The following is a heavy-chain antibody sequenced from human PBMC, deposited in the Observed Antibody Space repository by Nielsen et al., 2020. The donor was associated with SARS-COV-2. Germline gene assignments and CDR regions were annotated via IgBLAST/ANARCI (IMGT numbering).Heavy chain of an antibody. J-gene: IGHJ6*02. V-gene: IGHV3-11*05. CDR2: ISSSSSYT. Sequence: GESLKISCAASGFTFSDYYMSWIRQAPGKGLEWVSYISSSSSYTNYADSVKGRFTISRDNAKNSLYLQMNSLRAEDTAVYYCARDSGGYFDWSKIRYYYYGMDVWGQGTTVTVSS. CDR1: GFTFSDYY. CDR3: ARDSGGYFDWSKIRYYYYGMDV. D-gene: IGHD3-9*01.